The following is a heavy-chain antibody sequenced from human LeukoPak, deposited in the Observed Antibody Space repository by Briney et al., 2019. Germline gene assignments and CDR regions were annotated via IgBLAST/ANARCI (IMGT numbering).Heavy chain of an antibody. CDR3: AKDRTVGASYRYFDL. D-gene: IGHD1-26*01. V-gene: IGHV3-23*01. CDR2: ISSSGSGGNT. CDR1: GLTFSSHW. J-gene: IGHJ2*01. Sequence: GGSLRLSCAASGLTFSSHWMHWVRQAPGKGLEWVSGISSSGSGGNTYYADSVKGRFTISRDSSKNTLFLHMNTLRAEDTAIYYCAKDRTVGASYRYFDLWGRGTLVTVSS.